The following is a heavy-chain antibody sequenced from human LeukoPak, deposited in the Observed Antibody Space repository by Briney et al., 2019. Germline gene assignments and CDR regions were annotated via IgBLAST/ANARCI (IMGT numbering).Heavy chain of an antibody. CDR2: ISSSSSYI. V-gene: IGHV3-21*01. CDR1: GFTFSSYS. D-gene: IGHD1-26*01. J-gene: IGHJ3*02. Sequence: GGSLRLSCAASGFTFSSYSMNWVRQAPGKGLEWVSSISSSSSYIYYADSVKGRFTISRDNAKNSLYLQMNSLRAEDTAVYYCAREGATRVNGAFDIWGQGTMVTVSS. CDR3: AREGATRVNGAFDI.